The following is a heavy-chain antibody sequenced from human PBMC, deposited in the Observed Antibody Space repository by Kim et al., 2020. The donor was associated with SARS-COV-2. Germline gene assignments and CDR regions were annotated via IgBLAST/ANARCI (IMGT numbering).Heavy chain of an antibody. Sequence: GGSLRLSCAASGFTFSSYAMSWVRQAPGKGLEWLSAISGSGGSTYYADSVKGRFTISRDNSKNTLYLQMNSLRAEDTAVYYCAKDSVGQQLVLSAFDIWGQGTMVTVSS. J-gene: IGHJ3*02. CDR1: GFTFSSYA. CDR3: AKDSVGQQLVLSAFDI. V-gene: IGHV3-23*01. CDR2: ISGSGGST. D-gene: IGHD6-13*01.